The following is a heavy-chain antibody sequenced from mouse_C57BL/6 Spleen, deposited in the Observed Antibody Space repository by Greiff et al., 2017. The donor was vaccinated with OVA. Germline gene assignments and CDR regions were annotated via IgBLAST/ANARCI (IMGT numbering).Heavy chain of an antibody. CDR1: GYTFTDYN. Sequence: EVKLMESGPELVKPGASVKIPCKASGYTFTDYNMDWVKQSHGKSLEWIGDINPNNGGTIYNQKFKGKATLTVDKSSSTAYMELRSLTSEDTAVYYCARVPYGSRTPLYWYFDVWGTGTTVTVSS. V-gene: IGHV1-18*01. CDR3: ARVPYGSRTPLYWYFDV. D-gene: IGHD1-1*01. J-gene: IGHJ1*03. CDR2: INPNNGGT.